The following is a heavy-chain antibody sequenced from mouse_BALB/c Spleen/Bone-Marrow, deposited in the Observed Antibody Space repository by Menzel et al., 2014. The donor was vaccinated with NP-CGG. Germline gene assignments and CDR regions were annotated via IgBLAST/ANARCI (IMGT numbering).Heavy chain of an antibody. J-gene: IGHJ2*01. CDR3: AREAYYGPDY. CDR2: TNPSNGRT. D-gene: IGHD1-2*01. V-gene: IGHV1S81*02. Sequence: VQLQESGAELVKPGASVKLSCKASGYTFTRYWMEWVKQRPGQGLEWIGETNPSNGRTNYNEKFKSKATLTVDKSSSTAYMQLSSLTSEDSAVYYCAREAYYGPDYWGQGTTLTVSS. CDR1: GYTFTRYW.